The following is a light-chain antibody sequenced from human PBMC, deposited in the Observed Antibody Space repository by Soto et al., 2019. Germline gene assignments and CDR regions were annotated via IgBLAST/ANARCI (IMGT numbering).Light chain of an antibody. CDR1: SSDIGAYNY. V-gene: IGLV2-14*03. CDR3: SPYTSESTYV. Sequence: LTQPASVSGSLGQSIAISCTGSSSDIGAYNYVFWYQQHPGKAPKLMIYDVNNRPSGVSDRFSGSKSGNTASLTISGLQAEDEADYYCSPYTSESTYVLVTGTKVTVL. CDR2: DVN. J-gene: IGLJ1*01.